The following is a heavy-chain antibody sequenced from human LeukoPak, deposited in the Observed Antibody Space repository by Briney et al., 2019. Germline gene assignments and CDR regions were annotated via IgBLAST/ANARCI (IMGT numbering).Heavy chain of an antibody. CDR1: GGSISSSSYY. CDR3: ARDHDYGAYFDY. J-gene: IGHJ4*02. CDR2: IYYSGST. Sequence: SETLTLTRTVSGGSISSSSYYWGWIRQPPGRGLEWIGSIYYSGSTYYNPSLKSRVTISVDTSKNQFSLKLSSVTAADTAVYYCARDHDYGAYFDYWRQGTLATVSS. V-gene: IGHV4-39*02. D-gene: IGHD4-17*01.